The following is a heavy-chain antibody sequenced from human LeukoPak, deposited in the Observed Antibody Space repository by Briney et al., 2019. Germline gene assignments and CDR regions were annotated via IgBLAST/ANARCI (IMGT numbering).Heavy chain of an antibody. Sequence: GGSLRLSCAASGFTFSSYSMNWVRQAPGKGLEWVSYISLSSTTIYYADSVKGRFTISRDDAKNPLYLQMNSLRDEDTAVYYCARVSGWPWDYWGQGTLVTVSS. CDR2: ISLSSTTI. CDR3: ARVSGWPWDY. D-gene: IGHD2-15*01. V-gene: IGHV3-48*02. CDR1: GFTFSSYS. J-gene: IGHJ4*02.